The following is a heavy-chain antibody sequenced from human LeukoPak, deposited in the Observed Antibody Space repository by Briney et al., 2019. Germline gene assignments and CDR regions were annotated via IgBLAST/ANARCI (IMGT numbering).Heavy chain of an antibody. V-gene: IGHV3-7*01. CDR3: ARDQGSMIVVRTTSWFTDL. J-gene: IGHJ2*01. CDR2: INQDGSEI. CDR1: GLTFSNYW. Sequence: GGSLRLSCAASGLTFSNYWMSWVRQAPGKGLEWLANINQDGSEIHYVDSVKGRFTISRDNGKSSLYLQTNSLRADNTAVYYCARDQGSMIVVRTTSWFTDLWGRGTLVTVSS. D-gene: IGHD3-22*01.